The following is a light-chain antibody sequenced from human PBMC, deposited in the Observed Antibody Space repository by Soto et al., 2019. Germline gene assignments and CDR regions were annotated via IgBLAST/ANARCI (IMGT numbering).Light chain of an antibody. CDR2: GAS. Sequence: EIVLTQSPGTLSLSPGERATLSCRASQSVSSSYLACYQQKPGQAPRLLIYGASSRATGIPDRFSGSGSGTGFTLADSRVEPEEFAVYFSNHYGNSPPFTFRRGPKAEIK. CDR3: NHYGNSPPFT. V-gene: IGKV3-20*01. J-gene: IGKJ2*01. CDR1: QSVSSSY.